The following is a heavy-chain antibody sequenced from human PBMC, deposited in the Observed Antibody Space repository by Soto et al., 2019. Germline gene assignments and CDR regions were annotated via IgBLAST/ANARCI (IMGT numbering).Heavy chain of an antibody. V-gene: IGHV1-69*01. CDR2: IIPMYGPA. J-gene: IGHJ5*02. CDR3: ARVTSMVRGVIDNGFDP. Sequence: QVPLVQSWAEVKKPGSSVTVSCKASGGTFSSYAIHWVRQAPGQGLEWMGGIIPMYGPAKYAQRFQGRVTITADESTTTVYVELTSLTSQDTAVYYCARVTSMVRGVIDNGFDPWGHGTLVTVSS. D-gene: IGHD3-10*01. CDR1: GGTFSSYA.